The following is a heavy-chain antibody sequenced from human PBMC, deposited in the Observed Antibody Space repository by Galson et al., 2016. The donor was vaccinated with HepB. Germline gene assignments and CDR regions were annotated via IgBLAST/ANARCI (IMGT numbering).Heavy chain of an antibody. CDR1: GITFSTYG. D-gene: IGHD3-16*02. J-gene: IGHJ4*02. CDR2: ISYDGKNK. CDR3: AKDQSDYVWGSYRDGGDY. V-gene: IGHV3-30*04. Sequence: SLRLSCAASGITFSTYGMHWVRQAPGKGLEWVAFISYDGKNKDYTDSVKGRFTISRDNSKNTLNLQMNSLRAEDTAVYYCAKDQSDYVWGSYRDGGDYWGQGTLV.